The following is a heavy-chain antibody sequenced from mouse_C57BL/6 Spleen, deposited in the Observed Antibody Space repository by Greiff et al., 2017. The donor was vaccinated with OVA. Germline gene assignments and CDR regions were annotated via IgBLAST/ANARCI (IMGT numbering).Heavy chain of an antibody. CDR3: ARPGYSNTWFAY. Sequence: VQLQQSGGGLVKPGGSLKLSCAASGFTFSDYGMHWVRQAPEKGLEWVAYISSGSSTIYYADTVKGRFTISRDNAKNTLFLQMTSLRSEDTAMYYCARPGYSNTWFAYWGQGTLVTVSA. D-gene: IGHD2-5*01. J-gene: IGHJ3*01. CDR1: GFTFSDYG. V-gene: IGHV5-17*01. CDR2: ISSGSSTI.